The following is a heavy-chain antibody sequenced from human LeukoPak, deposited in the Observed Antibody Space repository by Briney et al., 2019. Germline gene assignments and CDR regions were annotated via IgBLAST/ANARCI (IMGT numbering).Heavy chain of an antibody. CDR2: IKQDGSEK. D-gene: IGHD6-13*01. Sequence: GSLRLSCAASGFTFGSQWMSWVRQAPGKGLEWVANIKQDGSEKYYVDSVKGRFTISRDNAKNSLYLQMNSLRAEDTAVYYCARRGMYSSSWTYFDSWGQGTLVTVSS. CDR1: GFTFGSQW. CDR3: ARRGMYSSSWTYFDS. V-gene: IGHV3-7*01. J-gene: IGHJ4*02.